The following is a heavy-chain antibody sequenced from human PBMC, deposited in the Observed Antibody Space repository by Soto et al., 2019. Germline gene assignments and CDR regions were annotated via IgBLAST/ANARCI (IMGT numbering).Heavy chain of an antibody. CDR3: ARGGGPYVWFNEF. D-gene: IGHD3-16*01. CDR1: GGLFSSFA. J-gene: IGHJ4*02. V-gene: IGHV1-69*13. CDR2: IIPVFGTT. Sequence: SVKVSCEDSGGLFSSFAISWVRQAPGQGLEWMGGIIPVFGTTNYAQKFQGRVTITADESTNTAYMELSSLTSDDTAMYYCARGGGPYVWFNEFWGQGTQVTVSS.